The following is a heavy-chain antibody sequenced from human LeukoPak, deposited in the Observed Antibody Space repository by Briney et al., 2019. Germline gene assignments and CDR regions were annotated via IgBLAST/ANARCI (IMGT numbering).Heavy chain of an antibody. CDR1: GGSISSGGYY. CDR2: INHSGST. J-gene: IGHJ3*02. D-gene: IGHD6-13*01. Sequence: PSETLSLTCTVSGGSISSGGYYWSWIRQPPGKGLEWIGEINHSGSTNYNPSLKSRVTISVDTSKNQFSLKLSSVTAADTAVYYCASGAAVAPDAFDIWGQGTMVTVSS. V-gene: IGHV4-39*07. CDR3: ASGAAVAPDAFDI.